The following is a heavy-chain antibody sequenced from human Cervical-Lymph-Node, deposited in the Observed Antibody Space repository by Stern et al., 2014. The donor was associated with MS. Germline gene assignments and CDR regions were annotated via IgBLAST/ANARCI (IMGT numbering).Heavy chain of an antibody. D-gene: IGHD1-1*01. CDR1: GYRFTNNW. CDR2: IYPGDSAT. Sequence: MQLVQSGAEVKKPGESLRISCEVSGYRFTNNWIGWVRQIHGKGLEWMGIIYPGDSATSYSPSFQGQITILVDKSNTTNSLQSSSVKASDTAIYYCARRGHGYMGIDYGGQGTLVTVSS. CDR3: ARRGHGYMGIDY. J-gene: IGHJ4*02. V-gene: IGHV5-51*03.